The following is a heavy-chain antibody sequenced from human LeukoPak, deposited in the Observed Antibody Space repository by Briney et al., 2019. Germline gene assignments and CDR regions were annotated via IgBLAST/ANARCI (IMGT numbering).Heavy chain of an antibody. CDR3: VRDRVVRYCSGASCHSGFDL. CDR1: GFTFSDYY. Sequence: GGSLRLSCAASGFTFSDYYMSWIRQAPGKGLEWVSYISSSGSTIYYADSVKGRFTISRDNAKNSLYLQMNSLRAEDTAVYYCVRDRVVRYCSGASCHSGFDLWGQGTMVTVSS. V-gene: IGHV3-11*04. J-gene: IGHJ3*01. CDR2: ISSSGSTI. D-gene: IGHD2-15*01.